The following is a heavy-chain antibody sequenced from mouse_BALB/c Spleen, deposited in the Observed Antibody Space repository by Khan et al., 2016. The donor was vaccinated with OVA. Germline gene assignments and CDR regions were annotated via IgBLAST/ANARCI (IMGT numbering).Heavy chain of an antibody. Sequence: QVQLQQPGAGLVKPGASVKLSCKASGYTFTEYIIHWVKQRSGQGLEWIGWFYPGIGSIEYNEKFKDKATLTADKSSSTVYMELSRLTSDDSAVYFCARQIYDGNYNYAMDYWGQGTSVTVSS. D-gene: IGHD2-1*01. CDR1: GYTFTEYI. J-gene: IGHJ4*01. CDR2: FYPGIGSI. CDR3: ARQIYDGNYNYAMDY. V-gene: IGHV1-62-2*01.